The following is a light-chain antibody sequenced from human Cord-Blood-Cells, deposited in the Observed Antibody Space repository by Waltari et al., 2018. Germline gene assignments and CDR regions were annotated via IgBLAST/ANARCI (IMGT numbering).Light chain of an antibody. Sequence: EIVLTQSPGTLSLSPGERATLSCRPSQSVSRSYLAWYQQKPGQAPRLLIYGASSRATGIPDRFSGSGSGTDFTLTISRLEPEDFAVYYCQQYGSSPRTFGQGTKVEIK. J-gene: IGKJ1*01. CDR3: QQYGSSPRT. CDR1: QSVSRSY. V-gene: IGKV3-20*01. CDR2: GAS.